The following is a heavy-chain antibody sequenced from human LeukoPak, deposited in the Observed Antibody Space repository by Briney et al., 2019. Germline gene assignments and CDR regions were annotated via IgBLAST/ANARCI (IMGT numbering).Heavy chain of an antibody. D-gene: IGHD6-19*01. CDR1: GGSFSGYY. J-gene: IGHJ6*03. V-gene: IGHV4-34*01. CDR3: ARASGYSSGWYLPYYYYYMDV. Sequence: SETLSLTCAVYGGSFSGYYWSWIRQPPGKGLEWIGEINHRGSTNYNPSLKSRVTISVDTSKNQFSLKLSSVTAADTAVYYCARASGYSSGWYLPYYYYYMDVWGKGTTVTVSS. CDR2: INHRGST.